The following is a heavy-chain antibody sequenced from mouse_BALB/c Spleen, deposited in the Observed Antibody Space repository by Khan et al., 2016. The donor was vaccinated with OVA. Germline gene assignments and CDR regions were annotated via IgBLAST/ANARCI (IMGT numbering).Heavy chain of an antibody. J-gene: IGHJ4*01. Sequence: QEQLQESGPGLAAPSQSLSITCTISGFSLTTYGVHWVRQPPGKGLEWLVVIWSDGTTNYNSALKSRLTITKDNSQSQVFLKMNSLQTDDTAIYFCARQPYYHYNIMDYWGQGTSVTVSS. CDR3: ARQPYYHYNIMDY. CDR1: GFSLTTYG. CDR2: IWSDGTT. D-gene: IGHD2-10*01. V-gene: IGHV2-6-1*01.